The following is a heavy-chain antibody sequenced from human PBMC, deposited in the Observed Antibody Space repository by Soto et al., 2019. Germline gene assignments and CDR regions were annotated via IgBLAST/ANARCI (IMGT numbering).Heavy chain of an antibody. D-gene: IGHD6-6*01. J-gene: IGHJ4*02. V-gene: IGHV3-30*03. CDR2: ISYDGSNK. Sequence: QVQLVESGGGVVQPGRSLRLSCAASGFTFSSYGMHWVRQAPGKGLEWVAVISYDGSNKYYADSVKGRFTISRDNSKNTLYLQMNSLRAEDTAVYYCATPYSSPYYFDSWGQGTLVTVSS. CDR3: ATPYSSPYYFDS. CDR1: GFTFSSYG.